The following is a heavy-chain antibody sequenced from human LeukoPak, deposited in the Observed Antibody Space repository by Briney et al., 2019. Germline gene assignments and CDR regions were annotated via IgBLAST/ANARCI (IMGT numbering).Heavy chain of an antibody. CDR2: MNPNSGGT. J-gene: IGHJ5*01. CDR3: ARKKYPYYSDSRGPFDS. CDR1: GYTFTSYS. V-gene: IGHV1-2*02. Sequence: ASVKVSCKASGYTFTSYSMNWVRQAPGQGLEWMGWMNPNSGGTNYAQKFQGRVTMTRDTSISTAYMEVSRLRSDDTAVYYCARKKYPYYSDSRGPFDSWGQGTLVTVSS. D-gene: IGHD3-22*01.